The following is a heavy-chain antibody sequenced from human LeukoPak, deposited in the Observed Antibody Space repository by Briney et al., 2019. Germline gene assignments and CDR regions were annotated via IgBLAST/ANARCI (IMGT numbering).Heavy chain of an antibody. Sequence: GGSLRLSCAASGFTFSSYAMSWVRQAPGKGLEWVSAISGSGGSTYYADSVKGRFTISRDNSKNTLYLQMDSLRAEDTAVYYCAKDIGSGWYGNFDYWGQGTLVTVSS. CDR1: GFTFSSYA. CDR3: AKDIGSGWYGNFDY. J-gene: IGHJ4*02. V-gene: IGHV3-23*01. CDR2: ISGSGGST. D-gene: IGHD6-19*01.